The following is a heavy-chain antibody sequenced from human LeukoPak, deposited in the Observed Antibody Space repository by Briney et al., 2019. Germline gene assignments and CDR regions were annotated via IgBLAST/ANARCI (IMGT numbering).Heavy chain of an antibody. CDR3: ARVNSIQGDAFDI. D-gene: IGHD1/OR15-1a*01. Sequence: PSETLSLTCTVSGYSISSGYYWGWIRQPPGKGLGWIGSIYHSGSTYYNPSLKSRVTISVDTSKNQFSLKLSSVTAADTAVYYCARVNSIQGDAFDIWGQGTMVTVSS. J-gene: IGHJ3*02. V-gene: IGHV4-38-2*02. CDR2: IYHSGST. CDR1: GYSISSGYY.